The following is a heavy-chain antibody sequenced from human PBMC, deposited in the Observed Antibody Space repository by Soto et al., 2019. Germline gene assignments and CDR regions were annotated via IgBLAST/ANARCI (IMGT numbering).Heavy chain of an antibody. CDR2: INPSGGST. CDR3: AGEGAAVAAADMERKDYYYYGMDV. Sequence: QVQLVQSGAEVKKPGASVKVSCKASGYTFTSYYMHWVRQAPGQGLEWMGIINPSGGSTSYAQKFQGRVTMSRDTSTITVYTELSSLRSEDTAVYYCAGEGAAVAAADMERKDYYYYGMDVWGQGTTVTVSS. D-gene: IGHD6-13*01. CDR1: GYTFTSYY. J-gene: IGHJ6*02. V-gene: IGHV1-46*01.